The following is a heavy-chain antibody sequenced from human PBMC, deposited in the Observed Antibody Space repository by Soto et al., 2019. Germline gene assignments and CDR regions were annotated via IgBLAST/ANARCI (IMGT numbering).Heavy chain of an antibody. CDR1: GDSTSSDY. J-gene: IGHJ5*02. D-gene: IGHD6-13*01. Sequence: SETLSLTCSVSGDSTSSDYWSWIRQPPGKGLEWIGYIYNSGLTNYNPSLKSRLTISVDTSKNQFSLKLTSVTAADAAVYYCARARGSSQNLDTWGQGTLVTVSS. CDR2: IYNSGLT. CDR3: ARARGSSQNLDT. V-gene: IGHV4-59*01.